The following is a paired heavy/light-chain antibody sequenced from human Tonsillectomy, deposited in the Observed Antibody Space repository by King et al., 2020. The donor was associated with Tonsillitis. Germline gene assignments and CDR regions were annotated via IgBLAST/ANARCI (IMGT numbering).Light chain of an antibody. CDR3: QQSYNTPWT. V-gene: IGKV1-39*01. CDR1: RNISTY. Sequence: DIQMTQSPSSLSASVGDRVTITCRASRNISTYLNWYQHKPGKAPNLLIYAASSLPSGVPSRFSGSGSGTDLTLTISSLQPEDFATYYCQQSYNTPWTFGQGTEVEI. J-gene: IGKJ1*01. CDR2: AAS.
Heavy chain of an antibody. CDR2: IYSGGST. D-gene: IGHD3-10*01. CDR1: GFTVSSTY. J-gene: IGHJ6*03. CDR3: ARENFYGSGSYRHYLYYYMDV. Sequence: EVQLVESGGRLIQPGGSLRLSCAASGFTVSSTYMHWVRQAPGKGLEWVSVIYSGGSTYYADSVKGRFTISRDDSRNTLYLQMNSLRAEDTAVYYCARENFYGSGSYRHYLYYYMDVWGKGTTVTVSS. V-gene: IGHV3-53*01.